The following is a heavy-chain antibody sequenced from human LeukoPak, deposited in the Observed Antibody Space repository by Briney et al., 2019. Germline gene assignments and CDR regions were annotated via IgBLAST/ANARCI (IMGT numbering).Heavy chain of an antibody. Sequence: PGGSLRLSCAASGFTFSSYSMNWVRQAPGKGLEWVSSISSSSSYIYYADSVKGRFTISRDNAKNSLYLQMNSLRAEDTAVYYCARGQSRSYYEADYWGQGTLVTVSS. J-gene: IGHJ4*02. D-gene: IGHD1-26*01. V-gene: IGHV3-21*01. CDR3: ARGQSRSYYEADY. CDR2: ISSSSSYI. CDR1: GFTFSSYS.